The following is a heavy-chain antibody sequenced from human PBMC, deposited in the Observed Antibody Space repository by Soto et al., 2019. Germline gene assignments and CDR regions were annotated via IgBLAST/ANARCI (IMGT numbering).Heavy chain of an antibody. J-gene: IGHJ6*02. Sequence: RASVKVSCKASGYTFTGYYMHWVRQAPGQGLEWMGWINPNSGGTNYAQKFQGWVTMTRDTSISTAYMELSRLRSDDTAVYYCAISPRWELLRGGEGYGMDVWGQGTTVTVSS. D-gene: IGHD1-26*01. CDR2: INPNSGGT. CDR3: AISPRWELLRGGEGYGMDV. CDR1: GYTFTGYY. V-gene: IGHV1-2*04.